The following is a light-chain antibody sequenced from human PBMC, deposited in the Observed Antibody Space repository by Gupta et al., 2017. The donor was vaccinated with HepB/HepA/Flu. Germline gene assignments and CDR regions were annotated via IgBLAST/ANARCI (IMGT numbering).Light chain of an antibody. CDR2: SAA. V-gene: IGKV3-15*01. CDR3: RQYQVWPRT. Sequence: EIVMKQSQATLSVSPGERATLSCSASQSASDTVAWYQQKPGQAPRLLIYSAATRATGVPARLSGRGSGTRCRIKISSLQSEELAVVNGRQYQVWPRTFGQGTKVEMK. CDR1: QSASDT. J-gene: IGKJ1*01.